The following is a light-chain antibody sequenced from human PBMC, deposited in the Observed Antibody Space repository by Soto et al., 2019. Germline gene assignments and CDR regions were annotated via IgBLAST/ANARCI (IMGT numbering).Light chain of an antibody. CDR2: KAS. CDR3: QQYNSYSPYT. V-gene: IGKV1-5*03. CDR1: QSISSW. J-gene: IGKJ2*01. Sequence: DIQMTQFPSTLSASIGDRVTITCRASQSISSWLAWYQQKPGKTPKLLIYKASSLETGVPLRFSGSGSGKEFTLTISSLQPDDFATYYCQQYNSYSPYTFGQGTRLEIK.